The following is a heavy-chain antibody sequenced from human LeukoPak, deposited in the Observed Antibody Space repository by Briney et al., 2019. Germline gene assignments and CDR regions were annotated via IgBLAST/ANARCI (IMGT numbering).Heavy chain of an antibody. V-gene: IGHV4-61*01. CDR3: ARYYDRSGYWSTPHFDY. Sequence: SETLSLTCTVSGDSVSGISFYCSWIRQPPGKGLQYIGYIQYSGSTNYNPSLKSRVTISVDTSKNQFSLKLSSVTAADTAVYYCARYYDRSGYWSTPHFDYWGQGTLVTVSS. CDR2: IQYSGST. D-gene: IGHD3-22*01. CDR1: GDSVSGISFY. J-gene: IGHJ4*02.